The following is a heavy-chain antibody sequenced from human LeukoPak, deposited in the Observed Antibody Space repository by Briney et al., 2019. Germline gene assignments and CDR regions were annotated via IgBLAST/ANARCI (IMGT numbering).Heavy chain of an antibody. CDR2: TYYRSKWYR. J-gene: IGHJ5*02. CDR1: GDILSNNRAA. CDR3: TRDRGLGTTGAGYNWFDL. D-gene: IGHD1-1*01. V-gene: IGHV6-1*01. Sequence: SQTLSLTCALSGDILSNNRAAWNWIRQSPSGGLEWLVRTYYRSKWYRDYAVSVKSRITINPDTSKNQISLQLTSVTPEDTAVYYCTRDRGLGTTGAGYNWFDLWGQGTLVTVSS.